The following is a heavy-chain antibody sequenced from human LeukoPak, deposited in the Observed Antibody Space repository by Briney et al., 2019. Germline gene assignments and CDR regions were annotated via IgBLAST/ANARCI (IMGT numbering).Heavy chain of an antibody. V-gene: IGHV3-23*01. CDR3: ARPYSGTYYPADY. CDR2: ISDGGDST. Sequence: PGGSLRLSCAASGFTFSSYGMRWVRQAPGKGLEWVSSISDGGDSTYYADSVKGRFTISRDNSKNTLYLQMNSLRAEDTAIYYCARPYSGTYYPADYWGQGTLVTVSS. D-gene: IGHD1-26*01. CDR1: GFTFSSYG. J-gene: IGHJ4*02.